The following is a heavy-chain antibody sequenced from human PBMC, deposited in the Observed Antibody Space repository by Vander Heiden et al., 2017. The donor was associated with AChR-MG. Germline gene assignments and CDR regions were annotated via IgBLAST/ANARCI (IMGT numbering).Heavy chain of an antibody. CDR2: ISSSSSTI. J-gene: IGHJ6*02. Sequence: EVQLVESGGGLVQPGGSLRLSCAASGFTFSSYSMNWVRQAPGKGLEWVSYISSSSSTINYADSVKGRFTISRDNAKNSLYLQMNSLRAEDTAVYYCARGPGVVRDHYYYYYGMDVWGQGTTVTLSS. V-gene: IGHV3-48*01. D-gene: IGHD3-10*01. CDR1: GFTFSSYS. CDR3: ARGPGVVRDHYYYYYGMDV.